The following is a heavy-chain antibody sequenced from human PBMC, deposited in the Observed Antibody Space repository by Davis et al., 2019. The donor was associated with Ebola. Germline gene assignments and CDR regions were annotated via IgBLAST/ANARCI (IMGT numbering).Heavy chain of an antibody. V-gene: IGHV3-30*03. CDR2: ISYDGSNK. D-gene: IGHD3-22*01. J-gene: IGHJ4*02. CDR1: GFTFSSYG. CDR3: ARALTYDSSGYSGY. Sequence: LSLTCAASGFTFSSYGMHWVRQAPGKGLEWVAVISYDGSNKYYADSVKGRFTISRDNSKNTLYLQMNSLRAEDTAVYYCARALTYDSSGYSGYWGQGTLVTVSS.